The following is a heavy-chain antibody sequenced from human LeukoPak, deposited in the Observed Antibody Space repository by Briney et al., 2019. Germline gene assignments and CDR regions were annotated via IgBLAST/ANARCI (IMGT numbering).Heavy chain of an antibody. V-gene: IGHV3-7*01. Sequence: GSLRLSCAASGFTFSSYWMTWVRQAPGKGLEWLANIKQDGSETYYVDSMKGRFTISRDNAKNSLYLQMNSLRAEDTAVYYCARDLSIAAAGSFDYWGQGTLVTVSS. D-gene: IGHD6-13*01. CDR3: ARDLSIAAAGSFDY. J-gene: IGHJ4*02. CDR1: GFTFSSYW. CDR2: IKQDGSET.